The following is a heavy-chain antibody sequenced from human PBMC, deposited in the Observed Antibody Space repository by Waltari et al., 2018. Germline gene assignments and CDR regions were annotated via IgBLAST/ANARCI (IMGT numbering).Heavy chain of an antibody. CDR3: ARDWFPSN. Sequence: EGQLVDAGGGLVQPGGPLSLSWPAPGFTFSSYNMNWVRQAPGKGLEWVSYISSSSSTIYYADSVKGRFTISRDNAKNSLYLQMNSLRGEDTAVYYCARDWFPSNWGQGTLVTVSS. J-gene: IGHJ4*02. D-gene: IGHD3-10*01. V-gene: IGHV3-48*04. CDR1: GFTFSSYN. CDR2: ISSSSSTI.